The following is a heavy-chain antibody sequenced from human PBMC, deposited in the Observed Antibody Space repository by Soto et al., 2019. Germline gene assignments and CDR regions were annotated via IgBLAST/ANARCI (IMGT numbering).Heavy chain of an antibody. J-gene: IGHJ5*02. D-gene: IGHD6-19*01. Sequence: GASVKVSCKASGYTFTSYYMHWVRQPPGQGLEWMGIINPSGGSTSYAQKFQGRVTMTRDTSTSTVYMELSSLRSEDTAVYYCARGQWISAVAGTQLSWFDPWGQGTLVTVSS. V-gene: IGHV1-46*03. CDR3: ARGQWISAVAGTQLSWFDP. CDR2: INPSGGST. CDR1: GYTFTSYY.